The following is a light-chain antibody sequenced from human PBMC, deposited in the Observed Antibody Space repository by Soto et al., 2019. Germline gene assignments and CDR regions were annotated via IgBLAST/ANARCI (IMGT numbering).Light chain of an antibody. Sequence: DIQMTQSPSTLSASVGDRVTITCRASQSISSRLAWYQKKPGKAPKLLIYDALNLESGVPSRFSGSGSGTEFTLSIGSLQPDDFATYSCQQYDTYFRYTFGQGTKLEIK. J-gene: IGKJ2*01. CDR3: QQYDTYFRYT. V-gene: IGKV1-5*01. CDR2: DAL. CDR1: QSISSR.